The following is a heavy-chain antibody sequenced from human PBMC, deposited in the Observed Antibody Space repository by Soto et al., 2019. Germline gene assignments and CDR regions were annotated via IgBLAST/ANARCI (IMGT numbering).Heavy chain of an antibody. Sequence: GGSLRLSCAASGFTFSSYGMHWVRQAPGKGLEWVAVISYDGSNKYYADSVKGRFTISRDNSKNTLYLQMNSLRAEDTAVYYCAKDTCPNSGSYFCFYYFDYWGQGTLVTVSS. J-gene: IGHJ4*02. CDR2: ISYDGSNK. V-gene: IGHV3-30*18. D-gene: IGHD1-26*01. CDR1: GFTFSSYG. CDR3: AKDTCPNSGSYFCFYYFDY.